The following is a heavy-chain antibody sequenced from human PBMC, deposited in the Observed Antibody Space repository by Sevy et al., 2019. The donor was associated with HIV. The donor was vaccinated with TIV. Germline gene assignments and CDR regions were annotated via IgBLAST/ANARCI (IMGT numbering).Heavy chain of an antibody. CDR1: GFTFSDYG. Sequence: VGSLRLSCAASGFTFSDYGMNWFRQAPGRGLEWVAVISYDGSNKYYSDSVKGRFTISRDNSKDTLFLQMNSLRAEDTAVYYCAKVRCRFCSGGSSYYLDNWGQGTLVTVSS. D-gene: IGHD2-15*01. V-gene: IGHV3-30*18. J-gene: IGHJ4*02. CDR3: AKVRCRFCSGGSSYYLDN. CDR2: ISYDGSNK.